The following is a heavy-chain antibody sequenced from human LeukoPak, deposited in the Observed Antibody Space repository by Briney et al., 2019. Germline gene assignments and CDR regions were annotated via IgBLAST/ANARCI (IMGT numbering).Heavy chain of an antibody. V-gene: IGHV4-59*08. CDR2: ISDIGSI. J-gene: IGHJ4*02. CDR3: AGHHPRNTVDF. CDR1: GGSISSYY. Sequence: SETLSLTCTVSGGSISSYYWSWIRQPPGRGPEWIAYISDIGSINYNPSLKSRVTISLDTSKNQFSLKLSSVTAADTAVYYCAGHHPRNTVDFWGQGTLVTVSS. D-gene: IGHD2/OR15-2a*01.